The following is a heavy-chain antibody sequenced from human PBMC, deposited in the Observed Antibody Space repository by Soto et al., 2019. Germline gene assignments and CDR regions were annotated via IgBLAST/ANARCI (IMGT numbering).Heavy chain of an antibody. J-gene: IGHJ6*02. CDR1: GGSISSGGYY. CDR3: ARGHSGYDFTYYYYGMDV. Sequence: QVQLQESGPGLVKPSQTLSLTCTVSGGSISSGGYYWCWIRQHPGKGLEWIGYIYYSGSTYYNPSLKSRVTISVDTSKNQFSLKLSSVTAADTAVYYCARGHSGYDFTYYYYGMDVWGQGTTVTVSS. CDR2: IYYSGST. D-gene: IGHD5-12*01. V-gene: IGHV4-31*03.